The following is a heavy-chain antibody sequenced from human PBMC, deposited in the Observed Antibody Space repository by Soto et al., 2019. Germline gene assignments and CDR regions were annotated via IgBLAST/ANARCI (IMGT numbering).Heavy chain of an antibody. J-gene: IGHJ2*01. Sequence: ASVKVSCKASGYTFTSYGISWVRQAPGQGLEWMGWISAYNGNTKYAQKFQGRVTMTTDTSTSTVYMELRSLTSDDSAVYYCARDRSVGDWYFDLWGRGTLVTVSS. V-gene: IGHV1-18*04. CDR3: ARDRSVGDWYFDL. D-gene: IGHD1-26*01. CDR1: GYTFTSYG. CDR2: ISAYNGNT.